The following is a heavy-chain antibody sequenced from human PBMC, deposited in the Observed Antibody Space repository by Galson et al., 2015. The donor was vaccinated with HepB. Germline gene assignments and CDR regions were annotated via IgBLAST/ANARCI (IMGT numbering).Heavy chain of an antibody. CDR1: RESLRNYW. CDR2: IYPRDSDT. D-gene: IGHD2-15*01. J-gene: IGHJ4*02. Sequence: QSGAEVKKPGESLKISCTGSRESLRNYWIGWVRQQPGKGLEWMGNIYPRDSDTRYSPSFQGQITISADDSISTAYLQWSSLKVSDTAIYYCARQVVGAANFEYWGQGTLVTVSS. CDR3: ARQVVGAANFEY. V-gene: IGHV5-51*01.